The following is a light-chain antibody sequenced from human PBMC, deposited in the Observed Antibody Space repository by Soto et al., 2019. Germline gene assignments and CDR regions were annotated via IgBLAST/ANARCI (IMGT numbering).Light chain of an antibody. CDR2: DND. CDR1: SSNIGNNY. V-gene: IGLV1-51*01. CDR3: GTWDSSLSAGV. J-gene: IGLJ2*01. Sequence: QSVLTQPPSMSAAPGQKVTISCSGSSSNIGNNYVSWYQQLPGTAPKLLIYDNDKRPSGIPDRFSGSKSGASATLGITGLQTGDEADYYCGTWDSSLSAGVLGGGTKLTVL.